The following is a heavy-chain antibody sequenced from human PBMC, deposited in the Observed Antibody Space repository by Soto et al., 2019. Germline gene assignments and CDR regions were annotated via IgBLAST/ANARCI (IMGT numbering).Heavy chain of an antibody. D-gene: IGHD6-13*01. J-gene: IGHJ4*02. CDR2: IDPSDSYT. V-gene: IGHV5-10-1*01. Sequence: GESLKISCKGSGYSFTSYWISWVRQMPGKGLEWMGKIDPSDSYTNYSPSFQGHVTISTDKSISTAYLQWSSLKASDTAMYYCARVGIAASSVFDYWGQGTLVTSPQ. CDR1: GYSFTSYW. CDR3: ARVGIAASSVFDY.